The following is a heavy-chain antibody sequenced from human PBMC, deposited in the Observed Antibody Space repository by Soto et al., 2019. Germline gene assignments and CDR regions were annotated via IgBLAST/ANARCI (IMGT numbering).Heavy chain of an antibody. V-gene: IGHV3-30*18. D-gene: IGHD3-3*01. CDR3: AKARAQYYDFWSGYPVDY. J-gene: IGHJ4*02. CDR2: ISYDGSNK. CDR1: EFTLSRHY. Sequence: GGSLRLSCVASEFTLSRHYMHWVRQAPGKGLEWVAVISYDGSNKYYADSVKGRFTISRDNSKNTLYLQMNSLRAEDTAVYYCAKARAQYYDFWSGYPVDYWGQGTLVTVSS.